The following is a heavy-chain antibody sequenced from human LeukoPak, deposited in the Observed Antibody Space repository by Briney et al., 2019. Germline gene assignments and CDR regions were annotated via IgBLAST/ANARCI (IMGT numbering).Heavy chain of an antibody. Sequence: GGSLRLSCAASGFTFSSYAMSWVRQAPGKGLEWVSAISGSGGSTYYADSVKGRFTISRDNSKNTLYLRMNSLRAEDTAVYYCAGGPDYYGSGSYYNGVRDYWGQGTLVTVSS. D-gene: IGHD3-10*01. CDR2: ISGSGGST. CDR1: GFTFSSYA. V-gene: IGHV3-23*01. CDR3: AGGPDYYGSGSYYNGVRDY. J-gene: IGHJ4*02.